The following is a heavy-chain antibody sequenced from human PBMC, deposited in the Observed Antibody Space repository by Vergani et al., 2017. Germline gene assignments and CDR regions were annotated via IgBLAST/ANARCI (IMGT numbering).Heavy chain of an antibody. CDR2: IYYSGST. Sequence: QVQLQESGPGLVKPSETLSPTCTVSGGSISSYYWSWIRQPPGKGLEWIGYIYYSGSTNYNPSLKSRVTISVDTSKNQFSLKLSSVTAADTAVYYCARQGHHVFGYFDYWGQGTLVTVSS. D-gene: IGHD3-10*02. J-gene: IGHJ4*02. V-gene: IGHV4-59*01. CDR3: ARQGHHVFGYFDY. CDR1: GGSISSYY.